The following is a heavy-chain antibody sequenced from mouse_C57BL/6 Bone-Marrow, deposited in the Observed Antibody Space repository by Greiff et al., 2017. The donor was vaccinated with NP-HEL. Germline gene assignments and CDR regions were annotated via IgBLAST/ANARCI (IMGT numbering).Heavy chain of an antibody. V-gene: IGHV5-6*02. D-gene: IGHD2-3*01. CDR1: GFTFSSYG. CDR3: ARRGDGRGYAMDY. Sequence: EVKLVESGGDLVKPGGSLKLSCAASGFTFSSYGMSWVRQTPDKRLEWVATISSGGSYTYYPDSVKGRFTISRDNAKNTLYLQMSSLKSEDTAMYYGARRGDGRGYAMDYWGQGTSVTVSS. CDR2: ISSGGSYT. J-gene: IGHJ4*01.